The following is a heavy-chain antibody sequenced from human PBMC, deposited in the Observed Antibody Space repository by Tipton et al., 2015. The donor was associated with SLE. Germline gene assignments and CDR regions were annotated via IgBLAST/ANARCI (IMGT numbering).Heavy chain of an antibody. J-gene: IGHJ6*02. Sequence: TLSLTCAVYGGSFSGYYWGWIRQPPGKGLEWIGEINHSGSTNYNPSLKSRVTISVDTSKNQFSLKLSSVTAADTAVYYCARDSYSSSSGSYYYGMDVWGQGTTVTVSS. CDR2: INHSGST. D-gene: IGHD6-6*01. CDR1: GGSFSGYY. V-gene: IGHV4-34*01. CDR3: ARDSYSSSSGSYYYGMDV.